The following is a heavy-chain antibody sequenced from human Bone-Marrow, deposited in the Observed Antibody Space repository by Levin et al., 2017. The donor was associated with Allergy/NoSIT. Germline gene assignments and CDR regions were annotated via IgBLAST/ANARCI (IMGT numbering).Heavy chain of an antibody. CDR1: GDSIRSYDHY. J-gene: IGHJ4*02. Sequence: SETLSLTCVVSGDSIRSYDHYWIWIRQTPGKGLEWIGNILHSGTTHYNPSLRRRVRLSVDTATNEVSLRLYSVTAADTAVYYCARDRAYGDIHYFIDFWGQGQLVTVSS. CDR3: ARDRAYGDIHYFIDF. CDR2: ILHSGTT. V-gene: IGHV4-30-4*01. D-gene: IGHD4-17*01.